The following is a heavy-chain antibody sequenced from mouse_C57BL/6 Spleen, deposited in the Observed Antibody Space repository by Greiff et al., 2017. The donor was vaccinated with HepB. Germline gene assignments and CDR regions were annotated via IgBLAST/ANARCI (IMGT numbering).Heavy chain of an antibody. CDR2: IWSGGST. CDR1: GFSLTSYG. V-gene: IGHV2-2*01. CDR3: ARLNWDEAMDY. J-gene: IGHJ4*01. D-gene: IGHD4-1*02. Sequence: QVQLQQSGPGLVQPSQSLSITCTVSGFSLTSYGVHWVRQSPGKGLEWLGVIWSGGSTDYNAAFISRLSISKDNSKSQVFFKMNSLQADDTAIYYCARLNWDEAMDYWGQGTSVTVSS.